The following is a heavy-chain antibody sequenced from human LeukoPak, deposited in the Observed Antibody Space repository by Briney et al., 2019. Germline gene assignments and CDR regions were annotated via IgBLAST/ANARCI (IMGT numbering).Heavy chain of an antibody. V-gene: IGHV3-74*01. CDR1: GFTFSSYA. Sequence: GGSLRLSCAASGFTFSSYAMSWVRQAPGKGLVWVSRINSDGSITSYADSVKGRFTISRDNAKNTLYLQMNSLRAEDTAVYYCVRGRGYSYGDNWYFDLWGRGTLVTVSS. CDR2: INSDGSIT. CDR3: VRGRGYSYGDNWYFDL. D-gene: IGHD5-18*01. J-gene: IGHJ2*01.